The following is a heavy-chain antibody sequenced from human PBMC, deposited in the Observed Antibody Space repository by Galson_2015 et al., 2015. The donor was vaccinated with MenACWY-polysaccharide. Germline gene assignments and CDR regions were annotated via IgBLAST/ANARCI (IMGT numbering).Heavy chain of an antibody. J-gene: IGHJ6*02. Sequence: SLRLSCAASGFTFSSYAMSWVRQAPGKGLEWVSAISGSGGSTYYADSVKGRFTISRDNSKNTLYLQMHSLRAEDTAVYYCAMLRFLEWLFDYYYYYGMDVWGQGTTVTVSS. CDR2: ISGSGGST. CDR3: AMLRFLEWLFDYYYYYGMDV. D-gene: IGHD3-3*01. CDR1: GFTFSSYA. V-gene: IGHV3-23*01.